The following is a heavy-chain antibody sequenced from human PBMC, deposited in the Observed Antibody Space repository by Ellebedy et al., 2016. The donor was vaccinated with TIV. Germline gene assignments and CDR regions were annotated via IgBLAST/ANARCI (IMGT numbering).Heavy chain of an antibody. V-gene: IGHV4-59*08. D-gene: IGHD5-24*01. CDR2: IYYSGST. Sequence: MPSETLSLTCTVSGGSINTYYWSRIRQPPGKGLEWIGYIYYSGSTNYNPSLKSRVTISVDTSKNQFSLKLSSVTAADTAVYYCARFAEMATIIFDYWGQGTLVTVSS. CDR1: GGSINTYY. J-gene: IGHJ4*02. CDR3: ARFAEMATIIFDY.